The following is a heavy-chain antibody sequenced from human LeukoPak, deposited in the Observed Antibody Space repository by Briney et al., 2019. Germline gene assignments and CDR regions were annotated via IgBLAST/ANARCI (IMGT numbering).Heavy chain of an antibody. V-gene: IGHV4-59*01. Sequence: SETLSLTCTVSGGSISSYYWSWIRQPPGKGLEWIGYIYYSGSTNYNPSLKSRVTISVDTSKNQFSLKLSSVTAADTAVYYCARLIAAAGIDYFDYWGQGTLVTVSS. D-gene: IGHD6-13*01. CDR3: ARLIAAAGIDYFDY. CDR1: GGSISSYY. CDR2: IYYSGST. J-gene: IGHJ4*02.